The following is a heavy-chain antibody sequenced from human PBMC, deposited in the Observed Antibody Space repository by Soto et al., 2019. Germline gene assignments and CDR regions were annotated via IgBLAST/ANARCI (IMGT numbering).Heavy chain of an antibody. V-gene: IGHV3-23*01. Sequence: GGSLRLSCAASGFTFSSYAMSWVRQAPGKGLEWVSAISGSGGSTYYADSVKGRFTISRDNSKNTLYLQMNSLRAEDTAVYYCANLLAARLDGFDYWGQGTLVTVSS. CDR3: ANLLAARLDGFDY. CDR2: ISGSGGST. D-gene: IGHD6-6*01. J-gene: IGHJ4*02. CDR1: GFTFSSYA.